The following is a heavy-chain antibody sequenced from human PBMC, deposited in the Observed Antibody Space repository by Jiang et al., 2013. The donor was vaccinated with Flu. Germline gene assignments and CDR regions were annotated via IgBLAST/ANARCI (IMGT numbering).Heavy chain of an antibody. CDR1: GGSISNYY. D-gene: IGHD1-26*01. Sequence: GSGLVKPSETLSLTCTVSGGSISNYYWSWIRQAPGKGLEWIGYIFYSGSTNYNPSLKSRVTISVDTSKNQFSLKLSSVTAADTAVYYCARDNLYSGWYDSWGQEPWSPS. V-gene: IGHV4-59*01. CDR3: ARDNLYSGWYDS. J-gene: IGHJ5*01. CDR2: IFYSGST.